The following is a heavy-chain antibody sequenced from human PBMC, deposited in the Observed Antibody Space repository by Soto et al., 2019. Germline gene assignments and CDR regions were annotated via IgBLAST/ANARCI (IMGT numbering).Heavy chain of an antibody. V-gene: IGHV3-23*01. J-gene: IGHJ4*02. CDR1: GFTFSSHA. Sequence: EVQLLESGGGLVQPGGSLRLSCEASGFTFSSHAMSWVRQAPGKGLEWVSGISNSGVDTFYADSVKGRFTVSRDNSKNTLYLQMNSLRVDDTAVYYCAKGRFNFDYWGQGTLVTVSS. CDR3: AKGRFNFDY. CDR2: ISNSGVDT.